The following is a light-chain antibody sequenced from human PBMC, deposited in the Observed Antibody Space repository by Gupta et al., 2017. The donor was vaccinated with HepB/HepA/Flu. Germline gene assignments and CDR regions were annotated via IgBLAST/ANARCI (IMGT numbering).Light chain of an antibody. V-gene: IGLV1-51*02. CDR3: ATWGSSPTTVL. Sequence: QSVLTQPPSVSAAPGQKVTISCSGSSSNIGNNYVSWYQQLPGTAPELLIYENKKRPSGIPDRFSGSKSGTSATLGITGLQTGDEADYYCATWGSSPTTVLFGGGTKLTVL. CDR1: SSNIGNNY. CDR2: ENK. J-gene: IGLJ2*01.